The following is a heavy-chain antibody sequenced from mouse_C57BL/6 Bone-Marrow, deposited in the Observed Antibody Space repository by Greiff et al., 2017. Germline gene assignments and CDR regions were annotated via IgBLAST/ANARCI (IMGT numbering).Heavy chain of an antibody. CDR2: IDPSDSYT. Sequence: QVQLQQPGAELVMPGASVKLSCKASGYTFTSYWMHWVKQRPGQGLEWIGEIDPSDSYTNYNQKFKGKSTLTVDKSSSTAYMQLSSLTSEDSAVYYCARCWNYGSSYGYFAAWRTATTVTSSS. V-gene: IGHV1-69*01. CDR3: ARCWNYGSSYGYFAA. CDR1: GYTFTSYW. J-gene: IGHJ1*03. D-gene: IGHD1-1*01.